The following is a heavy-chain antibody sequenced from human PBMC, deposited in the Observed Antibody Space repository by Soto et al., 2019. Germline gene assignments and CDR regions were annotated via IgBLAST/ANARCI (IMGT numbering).Heavy chain of an antibody. J-gene: IGHJ4*02. CDR3: ARGGARRDGYNYY. CDR2: ISSSSSYI. D-gene: IGHD5-12*01. Sequence: GGSLRLSCAAFGFTVSSNYMTWVRLAPGKGLEWVSSISSSSSYIYYADSVKGRFTISRDNAKNSLYLQMNSLRAEDTAVYYCARGGARRDGYNYYWGQGTLVTVSS. CDR1: GFTVSSNY. V-gene: IGHV3-21*01.